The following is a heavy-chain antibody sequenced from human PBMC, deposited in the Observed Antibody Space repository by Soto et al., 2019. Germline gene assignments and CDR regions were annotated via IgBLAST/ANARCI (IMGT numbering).Heavy chain of an antibody. CDR2: IKSKTDGGTT. D-gene: IGHD4-17*01. CDR3: TTGVPDYGDYEY. J-gene: IGHJ4*02. CDR1: GFPFSNAW. Sequence: GGSLRLSCAASGFPFSNAWMNWVSQATGKGLEWFGRIKSKTDGGTTDYAAPVKGRFTISRDDSKNTLYLQMNSLKTEDTAVYYYTTGVPDYGDYEYWGQGTPVTVSS. V-gene: IGHV3-15*07.